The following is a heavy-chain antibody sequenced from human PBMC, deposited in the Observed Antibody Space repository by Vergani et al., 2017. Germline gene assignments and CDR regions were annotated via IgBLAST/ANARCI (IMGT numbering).Heavy chain of an antibody. CDR1: GFTFSTYA. CDR2: ISWNSGSI. D-gene: IGHD2-15*01. V-gene: IGHV3-9*01. Sequence: EVQLVESGGGLVQPGGSLRLSCAASGFTFSTYAMTWVRQAPGKGLEWVSGISWNSGSIGYADSVKGRFTISRDNAKNSLYLQMNSLRAEDTALYYCAKSRSTHYYYYYMDVWGKGTTVTVSS. J-gene: IGHJ6*03. CDR3: AKSRSTHYYYYYMDV.